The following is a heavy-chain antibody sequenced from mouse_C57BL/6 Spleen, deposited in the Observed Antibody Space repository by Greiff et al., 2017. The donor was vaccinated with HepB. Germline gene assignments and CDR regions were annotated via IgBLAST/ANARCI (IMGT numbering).Heavy chain of an antibody. CDR1: GYTFTSYW. CDR3: ARTLYGSSYGGFDY. CDR2: IDPSDSET. V-gene: IGHV1-52*01. Sequence: VQLQQPGAELVRPGSSVKLSCKASGYTFTSYWMHWVKQRPIQGLEWIGNIDPSDSETHYNQKFKDKATLTVDKSSSTAYMQLSSLTSEDSAVYYCARTLYGSSYGGFDYWGQGTTLTVSS. D-gene: IGHD1-1*01. J-gene: IGHJ2*01.